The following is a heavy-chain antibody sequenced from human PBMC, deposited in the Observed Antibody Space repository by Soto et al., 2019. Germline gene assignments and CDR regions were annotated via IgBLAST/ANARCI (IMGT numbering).Heavy chain of an antibody. D-gene: IGHD3-3*01. CDR2: MNPNSGNT. Sequence: ASVKVSCKASGYTFTSYDINWVRQATGQGLEWIGWMNPNSGNTGYAQKFQGRVTMTRNTSISTAYMELSSLRSEDTAVYYCARGKGVTIFGVVIMYYYYMDVWGKGTTVTVSS. J-gene: IGHJ6*03. CDR3: ARGKGVTIFGVVIMYYYYMDV. V-gene: IGHV1-8*01. CDR1: GYTFTSYD.